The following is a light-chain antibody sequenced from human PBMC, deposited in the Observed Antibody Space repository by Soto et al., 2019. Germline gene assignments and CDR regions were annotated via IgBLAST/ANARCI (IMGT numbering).Light chain of an antibody. CDR3: QQYNSCPLT. J-gene: IGKJ4*01. CDR1: QSISFW. CDR2: DAS. V-gene: IGKV1-5*01. Sequence: DIPMTQSPSTLSASVGDRVTITCRASQSISFWLAWYQQKPGSAPNLLIYDASTLGVGVPSRFSGSGSGTEVALTISNLQPDDFASYYCQQYNSCPLTFGGGTRVEIK.